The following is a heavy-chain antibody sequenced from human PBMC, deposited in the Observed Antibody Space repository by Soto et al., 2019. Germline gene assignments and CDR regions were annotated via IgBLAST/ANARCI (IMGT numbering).Heavy chain of an antibody. D-gene: IGHD6-13*01. CDR2: ISPVFGTP. CDR1: GYSFSSHA. Sequence: QVQLEQSGSEVKKSGSSVKVSCKASGYSFSSHAITWVRQAPGQGLEGMGGISPVFGTPSYAQKFQGRVTISADKSTNTSYLELRSLRSEDTAVYYCARGGALSTSWYWGDGLDSWGQGTQVTVSS. J-gene: IGHJ4*02. CDR3: ARGGALSTSWYWGDGLDS. V-gene: IGHV1-69*06.